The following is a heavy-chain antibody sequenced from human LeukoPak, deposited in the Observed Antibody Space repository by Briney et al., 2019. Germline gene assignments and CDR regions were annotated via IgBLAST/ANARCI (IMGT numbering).Heavy chain of an antibody. V-gene: IGHV3-7*02. D-gene: IGHD2-21*02. CDR1: GFTFSTYW. Sequence: PGGSLRLSCAASGFTFSTYWMSWVRQAPGKGLEWVANIKQDGSEKYYVDSVKGRFTISRDNAKNSLYLQMNSLRAEDTAVYHCMMSLTAHDYCGMDVWGQGTTVTVSS. CDR3: MMSLTAHDYCGMDV. J-gene: IGHJ6*02. CDR2: IKQDGSEK.